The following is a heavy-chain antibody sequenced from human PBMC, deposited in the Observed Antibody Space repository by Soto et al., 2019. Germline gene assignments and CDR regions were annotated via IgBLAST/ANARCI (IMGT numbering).Heavy chain of an antibody. V-gene: IGHV3-66*01. CDR2: IYSGGST. CDR1: GFTVSSNY. Sequence: GSLRLSCAASGFTVSSNYMSWVRQAPGKGLEWVSVIYSGGSTYYADSVKGRFTISRDNSKNTLYLQMNSLRAEDTAVYYCARDFRYNWNYAPELDAFDIWGQGTMVTVSS. D-gene: IGHD1-7*01. J-gene: IGHJ3*02. CDR3: ARDFRYNWNYAPELDAFDI.